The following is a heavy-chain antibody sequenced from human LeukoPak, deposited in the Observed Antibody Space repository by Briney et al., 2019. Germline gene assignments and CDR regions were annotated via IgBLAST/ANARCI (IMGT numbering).Heavy chain of an antibody. Sequence: SETLSLTCAVSDDSFSSHYWTWIRQPPGKGLEWIGYISYIGSTNYNPSLKSRVTISIDTSKNQFSLKPSSVTAADTAVYYCARDLVTVTKGFDIWGQGTMVSVSS. CDR3: ARDLVTVTKGFDI. V-gene: IGHV4-59*11. D-gene: IGHD4-17*01. CDR2: ISYIGST. J-gene: IGHJ3*02. CDR1: DDSFSSHY.